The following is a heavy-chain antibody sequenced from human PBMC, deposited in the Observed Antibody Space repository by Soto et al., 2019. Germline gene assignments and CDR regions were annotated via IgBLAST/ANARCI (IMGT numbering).Heavy chain of an antibody. CDR3: AKDGSNWGRHWYFDL. V-gene: IGHV3-23*01. CDR1: GFTFSSYA. CDR2: ISGSGGST. D-gene: IGHD7-27*01. J-gene: IGHJ2*01. Sequence: GGSLRLSCAASGFTFSSYAMSWVRQAPGKGLEWVSAISGSGGSTYYADSVKGRFTISRDNSKNTLYLQMNSLRAEDTAVYYCAKDGSNWGRHWYFDLWGRGTLVTVSS.